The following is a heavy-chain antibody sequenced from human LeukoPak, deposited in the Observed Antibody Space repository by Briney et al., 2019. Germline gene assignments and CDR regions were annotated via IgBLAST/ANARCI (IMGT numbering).Heavy chain of an antibody. V-gene: IGHV3-30*04. Sequence: PGGSLRLSCAVSGFTFSAYGMHWVRQAPGKGLEWVAVISSDGSYQAYADSVKGRFTVFRDSSKNTVYLQLNSLRPEDTGLYYCARERRRDGYNYKDYWGQGTQVSVSS. CDR2: ISSDGSYQ. CDR1: GFTFSAYG. D-gene: IGHD5-24*01. CDR3: ARERRRDGYNYKDY. J-gene: IGHJ4*02.